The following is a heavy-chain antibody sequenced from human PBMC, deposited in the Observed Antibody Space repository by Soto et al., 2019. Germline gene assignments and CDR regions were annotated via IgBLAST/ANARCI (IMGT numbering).Heavy chain of an antibody. D-gene: IGHD1-26*01. CDR1: GITLSDHY. CDR2: SRNKANSYTT. J-gene: IGHJ4*02. V-gene: IGHV3-72*01. CDR3: ARGEYSGNYYYFDS. Sequence: EVQLVESGGGLVQPGGSLRLSCAASGITLSDHYMDWVRQAPGKGLEWVGRSRNKANSYTTDYAASVKGRFTISRDDSKDSLYLQMNSLKTEDTAVYYCARGEYSGNYYYFDSWGQGTLVTVSS.